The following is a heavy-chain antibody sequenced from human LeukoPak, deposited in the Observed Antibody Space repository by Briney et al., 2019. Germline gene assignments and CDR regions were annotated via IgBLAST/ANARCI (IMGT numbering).Heavy chain of an antibody. CDR2: INSDGNIT. CDR1: GFIFSSYW. V-gene: IGHV3-74*01. J-gene: IGHJ4*02. Sequence: PGGSLRLSCTASGFIFSSYWMHWVRQAPGKGLVWLSRINSDGNITTYADSVRGRFTISRDNSKNTLYLQMNSLRAEDTAVYNCAREGDGDYVPFDYWGQGTLVTVSS. CDR3: AREGDGDYVPFDY. D-gene: IGHD4-17*01.